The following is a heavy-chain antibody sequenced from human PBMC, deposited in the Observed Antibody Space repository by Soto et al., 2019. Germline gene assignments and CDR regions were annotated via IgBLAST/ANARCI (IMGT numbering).Heavy chain of an antibody. CDR2: INAGNGNT. CDR1: GYTFTSYA. CDR3: ARYSDYGSVYYYYYMDV. Sequence: ASVKVSCKASGYTFTSYAMHWVRQAPGQRLEWMGWINAGNGNTKYSQKFQGRVTITRDTSASTAYMELSSLRSEDTAVYYCARYSDYGSVYYYYYMDVWGKGTTVTVSS. V-gene: IGHV1-3*01. J-gene: IGHJ6*03. D-gene: IGHD3-10*01.